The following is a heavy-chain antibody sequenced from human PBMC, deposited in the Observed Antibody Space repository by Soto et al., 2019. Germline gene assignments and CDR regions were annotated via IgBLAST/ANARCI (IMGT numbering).Heavy chain of an antibody. D-gene: IGHD4-17*01. J-gene: IGHJ3*02. CDR2: ISSSSSYI. CDR1: GFTFSSYS. V-gene: IGHV3-21*01. Sequence: GGSLRLSCAASGFTFSSYSMNWVRQAPGKGLEWVSSISSSSSYIYYADSVKGRFTISSDNAKNSLYLQMNSLRAEDTAVYYCARTGTYYGDFWGAFDIWGQGTMVTVSS. CDR3: ARTGTYYGDFWGAFDI.